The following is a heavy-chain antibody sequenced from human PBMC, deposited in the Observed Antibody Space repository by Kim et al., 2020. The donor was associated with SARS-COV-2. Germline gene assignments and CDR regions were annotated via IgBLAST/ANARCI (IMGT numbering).Heavy chain of an antibody. V-gene: IGHV4-59*13. CDR1: GGSISSYY. CDR2: IYYSGST. Sequence: SETLSLTCTVSGGSISSYYWSWIRQPPGKGLEWIGYIYYSGSTNYNPSLRSRVTISVDTSKNQFSLKLSSVTAADTAVYYCARDPSGWGQGTLGTVSS. CDR3: ARDPSG. J-gene: IGHJ4*02. D-gene: IGHD6-25*01.